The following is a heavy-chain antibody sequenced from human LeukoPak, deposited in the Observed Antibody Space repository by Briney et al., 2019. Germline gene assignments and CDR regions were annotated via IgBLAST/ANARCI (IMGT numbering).Heavy chain of an antibody. V-gene: IGHV3-7*01. J-gene: IGHJ4*02. CDR1: GFSLSTYW. D-gene: IGHD6-19*01. CDR3: GRFGYVAGVDL. Sequence: GGSLRLSCAASGFSLSTYWVAWVRLAPGTGLEWVANINPAGTETYYVEPVKGRFTISRDNAKNLVYLQMNSLRGEDSAVYHCGRFGYVAGVDLWGQGTLVTVSS. CDR2: INPAGTET.